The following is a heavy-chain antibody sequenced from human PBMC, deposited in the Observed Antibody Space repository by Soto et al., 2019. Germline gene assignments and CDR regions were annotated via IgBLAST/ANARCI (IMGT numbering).Heavy chain of an antibody. J-gene: IGHJ4*02. V-gene: IGHV3-30-3*01. Sequence: QVQLVESGGGVVQPGRSLRLSCAASGFTFSSYAMHWVRQAPGKGLEWVAVISYDGSNKYYADSVKGRFTISRDNSKNTLYLQMNSLRAEDTAVYYCARVWFGELLYLDYWGQGTLVTVSS. CDR3: ARVWFGELLYLDY. CDR1: GFTFSSYA. D-gene: IGHD3-10*01. CDR2: ISYDGSNK.